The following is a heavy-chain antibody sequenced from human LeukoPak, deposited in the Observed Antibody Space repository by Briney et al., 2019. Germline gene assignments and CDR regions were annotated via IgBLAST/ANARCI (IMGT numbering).Heavy chain of an antibody. CDR1: GGSISSGGYS. CDR3: ARAPFLRRMLGFDY. CDR2: IYHSGST. Sequence: SQTLSLTCAVSGGSISSGGYSWSWIRQPPGKGLEWIGYIYHSGSTYYNLSLKSRVTISVDRSKNQFSLKLSSVTAADTAVYYCARAPFLRRMLGFDYWGQGTLVTVSS. J-gene: IGHJ4*02. D-gene: IGHD2/OR15-2a*01. V-gene: IGHV4-30-2*01.